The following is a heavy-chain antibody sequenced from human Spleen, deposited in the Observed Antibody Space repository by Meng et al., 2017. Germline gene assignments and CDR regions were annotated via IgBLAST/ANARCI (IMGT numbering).Heavy chain of an antibody. CDR3: AKDESSGNYVFDY. J-gene: IGHJ4*02. CDR1: GFAFSSFA. Sequence: VQLVESGGGLVKPGGSLRLSCAASGFAFSSFAMSWVRQAPGKRLEWVSTISGSDGRTYYADSVKGRFTISSDNSKNTLYLQMHSLRAEDTAVYYCAKDESSGNYVFDYWGQGTLVTVSS. V-gene: IGHV3-23*04. D-gene: IGHD1-26*01. CDR2: ISGSDGRT.